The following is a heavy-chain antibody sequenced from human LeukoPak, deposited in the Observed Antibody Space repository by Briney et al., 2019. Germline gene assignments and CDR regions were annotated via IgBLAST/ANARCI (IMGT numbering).Heavy chain of an antibody. V-gene: IGHV3-30*04. J-gene: IGHJ4*02. CDR3: ASQGFGRENY. CDR2: ISYDGSNK. CDR1: GFTFSSYA. Sequence: GGSLRLSCAASGFTFSSYAMHWVRQAPGKGLEWVAVISYDGSNKYYADSVKGRFTIPRDNSKNTLYLQMNSLRAEDTAVYYCASQGFGRENYWGQGTLVTVSS. D-gene: IGHD1-26*01.